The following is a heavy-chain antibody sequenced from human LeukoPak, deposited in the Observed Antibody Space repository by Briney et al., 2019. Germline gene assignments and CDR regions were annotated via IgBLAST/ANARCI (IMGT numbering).Heavy chain of an antibody. Sequence: GRSLRLSCAASGFTFDDYAMHWVRQAPGKGLEWVSGISWNSGSIGYADSVKGRFTISRDNAKNSLYLQMNSLRAEDMALYYCAKGRGVAVAGTFDYRGQGTLVTVSS. CDR2: ISWNSGSI. D-gene: IGHD6-19*01. CDR1: GFTFDDYA. V-gene: IGHV3-9*03. J-gene: IGHJ4*02. CDR3: AKGRGVAVAGTFDY.